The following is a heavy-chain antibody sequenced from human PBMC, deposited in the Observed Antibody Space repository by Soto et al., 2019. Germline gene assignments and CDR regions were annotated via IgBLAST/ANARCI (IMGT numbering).Heavy chain of an antibody. J-gene: IGHJ4*02. CDR2: IYWDDSK. V-gene: IGHV2-5*02. Sequence: QITLKESGPTLVKPTQTLTLTCTFSGFSLSTNGVGVGWIRQPPGKALEWLALIYWDDSKHYSPSLNSRLTINKDPARNLVDLTMTNMAPVDTATYYCAKKGGGDYILGYWGQGTLVTVSS. D-gene: IGHD4-17*01. CDR1: GFSLSTNGVG. CDR3: AKKGGGDYILGY.